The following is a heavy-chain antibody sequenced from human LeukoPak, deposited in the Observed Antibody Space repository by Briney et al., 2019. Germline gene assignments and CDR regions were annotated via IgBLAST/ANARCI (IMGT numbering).Heavy chain of an antibody. V-gene: IGHV1-24*01. J-gene: IGHJ4*02. CDR3: ATSKPPYSSGSFDY. D-gene: IGHD3-22*01. CDR1: GYTLTELS. Sequence: ASVKVPCKVSGYTLTELSMHWVRQAPGKGHEWMGGFDPEDGETIYAQKFQGRVTMTEDTSTDTAYMELSSLRSEDTAVYYCATSKPPYSSGSFDYWGQGTLVTVSS. CDR2: FDPEDGET.